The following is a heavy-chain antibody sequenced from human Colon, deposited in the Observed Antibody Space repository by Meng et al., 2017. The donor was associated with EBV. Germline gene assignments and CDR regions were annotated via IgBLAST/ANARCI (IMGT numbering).Heavy chain of an antibody. J-gene: IGHJ4*02. CDR1: GVSVSSGGYY. V-gene: IGHV4-31*03. Sequence: AQLQEPGPGLVQPSPTLSLTCTVSGVSVSSGGYYWTWIRQHPGKGLEWFGHIYYSGSTFYNPSLKRRVIISIDTSKNQFSLNLRSVTAADTAVYYCARVSSGWDYFDYWGQGTLVTVSS. CDR2: IYYSGST. D-gene: IGHD6-19*01. CDR3: ARVSSGWDYFDY.